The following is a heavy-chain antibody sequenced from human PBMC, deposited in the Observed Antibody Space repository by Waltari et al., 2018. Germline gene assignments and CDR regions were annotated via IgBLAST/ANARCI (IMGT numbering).Heavy chain of an antibody. CDR2: VHYTGNP. CDR3: ARLFNHYIDV. Sequence: QLQLQESGPGRVKSSETLSLICSVPGCPISTNNFYWGWIRKTPGKGLEWIGSVHYTGNPYYNPPLKHRVTISVDSSKNEFSLRLRSVTASDTAVYYCARLFNHYIDVWGRGTAVTVSS. V-gene: IGHV4-39*01. J-gene: IGHJ6*03. CDR1: GCPISTNNFY.